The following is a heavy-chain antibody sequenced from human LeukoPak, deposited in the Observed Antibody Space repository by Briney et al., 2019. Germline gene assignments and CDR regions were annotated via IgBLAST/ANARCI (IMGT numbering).Heavy chain of an antibody. CDR1: GGTFSSYA. V-gene: IGHV1-69*05. D-gene: IGHD3-22*01. Sequence: SVKVSCKASGGTFSSYAISWVRQAPGQGLEWMGRIIPIFGTANYAQKFQGRVTITTDEPTSTAYMELSSLRSEDTAVYYCASPPTHYYDSSGYYFYWGQGTLVTVSS. CDR3: ASPPTHYYDSSGYYFY. CDR2: IIPIFGTA. J-gene: IGHJ4*02.